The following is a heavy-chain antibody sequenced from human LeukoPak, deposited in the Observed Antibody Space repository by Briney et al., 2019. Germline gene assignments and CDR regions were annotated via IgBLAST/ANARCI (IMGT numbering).Heavy chain of an antibody. Sequence: QTLSLTCAISGDSVSSSSATWNWIRQSPSMRLELLGRTYYRSKWYNDYAVSVKSRITINPDTSKNQFSLQLNSVTPEDTAVYYCARDFIVVDAFDIWGQGTMVTVSS. J-gene: IGHJ3*02. CDR1: GDSVSSSSAT. CDR3: ARDFIVVDAFDI. D-gene: IGHD3-16*02. CDR2: TYYRSKWYN. V-gene: IGHV6-1*01.